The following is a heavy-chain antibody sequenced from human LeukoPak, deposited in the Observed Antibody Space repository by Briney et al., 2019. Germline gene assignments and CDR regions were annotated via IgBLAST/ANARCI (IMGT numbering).Heavy chain of an antibody. Sequence: ASVKVSCKASGYTFTGYYMHWVRQAPGQGPEWMGWINPNSGGTNYAQKFQGRVTMTRDTSISTAYMELDSLRSDDTAVYYCAREVVAKGAFDIWGQGTMVTVSP. CDR1: GYTFTGYY. J-gene: IGHJ3*02. V-gene: IGHV1-2*02. CDR3: AREVVAKGAFDI. D-gene: IGHD3-16*02. CDR2: INPNSGGT.